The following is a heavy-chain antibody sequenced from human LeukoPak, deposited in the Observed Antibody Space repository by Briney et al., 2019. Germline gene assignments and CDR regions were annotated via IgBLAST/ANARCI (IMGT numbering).Heavy chain of an antibody. CDR2: ISGSGGST. D-gene: IGHD3-22*01. CDR3: AKVDSRYYYDSSGYFDY. V-gene: IGHV3-23*01. J-gene: IGHJ4*02. CDR1: GFTFSSYG. Sequence: GGSLRLSCAASGFTFSSYGTSWVRQAPGKGLEWVSAISGSGGSTYYADSVKGRFTISRDNSKNTLYLQMNSLRAEDTAVYYCAKVDSRYYYDSSGYFDYWGQGTLVTVSS.